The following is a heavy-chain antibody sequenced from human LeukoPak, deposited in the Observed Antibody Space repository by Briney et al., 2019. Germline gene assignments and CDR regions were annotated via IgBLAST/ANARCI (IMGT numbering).Heavy chain of an antibody. J-gene: IGHJ4*02. CDR3: ARGLWWSKYYFDY. CDR1: GFTLSSYA. Sequence: PGGSLRLSCAASGFTLSSYAMTWVRQAPGRGLEWVSSVDGGGGGTYYADSVKGRFTISRDNSKNTLYLQMNSLRAEDTAVYYCARGLWWSKYYFDYWGQGTLVTVSS. V-gene: IGHV3-23*01. D-gene: IGHD2-21*01. CDR2: VDGGGGGT.